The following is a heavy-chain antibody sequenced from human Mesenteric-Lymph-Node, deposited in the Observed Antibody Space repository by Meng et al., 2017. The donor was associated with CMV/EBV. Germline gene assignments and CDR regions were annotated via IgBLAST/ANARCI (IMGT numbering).Heavy chain of an antibody. D-gene: IGHD6-19*01. CDR1: GYSISSGNY. J-gene: IGHJ4*02. Sequence: SETLSLTCTVSGYSISSGNYWSWIRQPPGKGLEWIGYIHYSGSTNNNPSLKSRVTISEDTSKNQISLKLSSVTAADTAVYYCARFSSGWPFDCWGQGTLVTVSS. CDR3: ARFSSGWPFDC. CDR2: IHYSGST. V-gene: IGHV4-61*01.